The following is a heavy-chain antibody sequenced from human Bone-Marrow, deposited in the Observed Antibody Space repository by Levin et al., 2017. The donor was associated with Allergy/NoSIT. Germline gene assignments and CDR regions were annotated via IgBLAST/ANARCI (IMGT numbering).Heavy chain of an antibody. CDR2: FDPEDRET. V-gene: IGHV1-24*01. J-gene: IGHJ4*02. D-gene: IGHD3-10*01. CDR3: ASSGSGSYYILDY. Sequence: GESLKISCKVSGYTLIELSMHWVRQAPGKGLEWMGGFDPEDRETIYAQKFQGRVTMTEDTSTGTAYMELSSLRSEDTAMYYCASSGSGSYYILDYWGQGTVVTVSS. CDR1: GYTLIELS.